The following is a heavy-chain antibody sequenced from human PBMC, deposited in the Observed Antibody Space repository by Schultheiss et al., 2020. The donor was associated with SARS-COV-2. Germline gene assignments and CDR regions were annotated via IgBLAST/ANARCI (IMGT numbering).Heavy chain of an antibody. Sequence: GGSLRLSCAASGFTFSSYAMSWVRQAPGKGLEWVSAISGSGGSTYYADSVKGRITISRDNSKNTVYLQMNSLRAEDTAVYYCARVRRTVVTPWYDYWGQGTLVTVSS. J-gene: IGHJ4*02. D-gene: IGHD4-23*01. CDR1: GFTFSSYA. CDR3: ARVRRTVVTPWYDY. V-gene: IGHV3-23*01. CDR2: ISGSGGST.